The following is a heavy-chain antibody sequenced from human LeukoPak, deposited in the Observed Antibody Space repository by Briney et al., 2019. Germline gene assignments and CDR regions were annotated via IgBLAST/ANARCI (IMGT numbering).Heavy chain of an antibody. CDR2: INPSGGST. CDR1: GGTFSSYA. J-gene: IGHJ4*02. D-gene: IGHD1-26*01. CDR3: ARVAIGATGVALPDY. Sequence: ASVKVSCKASGGTFSSYAISWVRQAPGQGLEWMGIINPSGGSTSYAQKFQGRVTMTRDTSTSTVYMELSSLRSEDTAVYYCARVAIGATGVALPDYWGQGTLVTVSS. V-gene: IGHV1-46*01.